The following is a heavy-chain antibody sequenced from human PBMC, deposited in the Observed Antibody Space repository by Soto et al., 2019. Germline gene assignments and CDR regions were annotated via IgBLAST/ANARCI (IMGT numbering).Heavy chain of an antibody. CDR1: GFTFSGYY. CDR2: IGHTGTTI. V-gene: IGHV3-11*01. J-gene: IGHJ4*03. CDR3: ARDDRTGTAVLHY. Sequence: GGSLRLSCAASGFTFSGYYMSWIRQAPGKGLEWVSYIGHTGTTIYYADSVKGRFTISRDNAKNSLYLQMNSLRAEDTAVYYCARDDRTGTAVLHYWGQGTLVTVSS. D-gene: IGHD1-1*01.